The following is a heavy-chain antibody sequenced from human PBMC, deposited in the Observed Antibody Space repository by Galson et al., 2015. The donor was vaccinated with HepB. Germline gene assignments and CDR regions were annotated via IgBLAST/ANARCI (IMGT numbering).Heavy chain of an antibody. CDR1: GGSISSYY. Sequence: LSLTCTVSGGSISSYYWRWIRQPPGKGLEWIGYIYYSGSTNYNPSLKSRVTISVDTSKNQFSLKLSSVTAADTAVYYCARLTGTTGGVDYWGQGTLVTVSS. V-gene: IGHV4-59*01. CDR3: ARLTGTTGGVDY. D-gene: IGHD1-7*01. J-gene: IGHJ4*02. CDR2: IYYSGST.